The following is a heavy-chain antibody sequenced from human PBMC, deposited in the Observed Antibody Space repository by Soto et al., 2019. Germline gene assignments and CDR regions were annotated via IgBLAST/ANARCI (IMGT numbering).Heavy chain of an antibody. CDR3: ARHTSGWHYYDY. J-gene: IGHJ4*02. Sequence: GGSLRLSCAASGFNFSDHYMNWVRQAPGKELEWVSYISGSSRYTNFADSVKGRFTISRDNAKNSLYLQMNSLRVEDTAVYYCARHTSGWHYYDYWGQGTPVTVSS. CDR1: GFNFSDHY. V-gene: IGHV3-11*06. CDR2: ISGSSRYT. D-gene: IGHD6-19*01.